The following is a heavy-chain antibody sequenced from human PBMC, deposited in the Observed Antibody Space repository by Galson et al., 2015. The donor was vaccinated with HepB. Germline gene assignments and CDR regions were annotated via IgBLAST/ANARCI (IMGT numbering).Heavy chain of an antibody. CDR2: ISVSGSTI. J-gene: IGHJ4*02. Sequence: SLRLPCAASGFTFSAYGMNWVRQAPGKGLEWVSFISVSGSTIYYADSVKGRFTISRDNAKKSLFLQMNSLRDEDTAVYYCARLEGAGHIVATGEFDYWGQGTLVTVSS. V-gene: IGHV3-48*02. CDR1: GFTFSAYG. D-gene: IGHD5-12*01. CDR3: ARLEGAGHIVATGEFDY.